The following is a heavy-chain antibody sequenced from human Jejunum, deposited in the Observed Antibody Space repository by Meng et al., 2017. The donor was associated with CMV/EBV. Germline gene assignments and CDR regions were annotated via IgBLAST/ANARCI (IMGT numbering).Heavy chain of an antibody. Sequence: VVTWLRQAPGPGLEWLGGIIPIFDTAIYAQKFEGRLTITSDDSTSASYMELSSLTPEDTAVYYCAREFRRDGYDSGSQAQAYFFESWGQGTPVTVSS. V-gene: IGHV1-69*01. J-gene: IGHJ4*02. CDR3: AREFRRDGYDSGSQAQAYFFES. CDR2: IIPIFDTA. D-gene: IGHD5-24*01. CDR1: V.